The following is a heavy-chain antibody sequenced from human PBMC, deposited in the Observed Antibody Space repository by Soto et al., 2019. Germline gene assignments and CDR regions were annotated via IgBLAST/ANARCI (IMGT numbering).Heavy chain of an antibody. CDR1: GFTFSSYG. Sequence: PGGSLRLSCAASGFTFSSYGMHWVRQAPGKGLEWVAVIWYDGSNKYYADSVKGRFTISRDNSKNTLYLQMNSLRAEDTAVYYCAREATMVRGVTSYGMDVWGQGTTVTVSS. CDR3: AREATMVRGVTSYGMDV. D-gene: IGHD3-10*01. V-gene: IGHV3-33*01. CDR2: IWYDGSNK. J-gene: IGHJ6*02.